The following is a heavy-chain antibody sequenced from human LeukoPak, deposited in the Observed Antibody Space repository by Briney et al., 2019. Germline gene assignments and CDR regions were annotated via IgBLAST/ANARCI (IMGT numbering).Heavy chain of an antibody. CDR3: ARDEDTYYDFWSGYYQGRGAFDI. CDR1: GYTFTGYY. Sequence: ASVKVSCKASGYTFTGYYMHWVRQAPGQGLEWMGRINPNSGGTNYAQKFQGRVTMTRDTSISTAYMELSRLRSDDTAVYYCARDEDTYYDFWSGYYQGRGAFDIWGQGTMVTVSS. V-gene: IGHV1-2*06. CDR2: INPNSGGT. D-gene: IGHD3-3*01. J-gene: IGHJ3*02.